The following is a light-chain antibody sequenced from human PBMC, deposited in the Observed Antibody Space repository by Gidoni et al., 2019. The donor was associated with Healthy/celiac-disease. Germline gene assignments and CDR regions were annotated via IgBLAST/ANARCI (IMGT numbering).Light chain of an antibody. CDR2: GAS. J-gene: IGKJ2*02. V-gene: IGKV3-20*01. Sequence: EIVLTQSPGTLSLSPGERATLSCRASQSVSSSYLAWYQQKPGQAPRLLIYGASSRATGIPDRFSGSGSGTDFTLTINRLEPEDFAVYYCQQYGSSPLGTFGQXTKLEIK. CDR3: QQYGSSPLGT. CDR1: QSVSSSY.